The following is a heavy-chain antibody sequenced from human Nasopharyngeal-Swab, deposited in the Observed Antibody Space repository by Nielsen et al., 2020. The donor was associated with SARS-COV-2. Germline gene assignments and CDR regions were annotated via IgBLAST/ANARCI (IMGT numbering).Heavy chain of an antibody. CDR3: VRDNYGVDY. V-gene: IGHV3-74*01. CDR2: IHGDGRNT. D-gene: IGHD3-10*01. CDR1: GFTFRTYW. J-gene: IGHJ4*02. Sequence: GRSLKISCAASGFTFRTYWMHWVRQAPGKGLEWISEIHGDGRNTNYADSVKGRFTISRDNAKSTLYLQMNSLRVEDTAVYYCVRDNYGVDYWGQGTLVTVSS.